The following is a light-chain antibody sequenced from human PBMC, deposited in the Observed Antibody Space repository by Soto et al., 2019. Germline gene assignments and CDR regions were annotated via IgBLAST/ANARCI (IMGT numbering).Light chain of an antibody. V-gene: IGKV3-20*01. CDR3: QQYESSTVT. Sequence: EIVLTQSPGNLYLSPGESATLSCRASQSVIGRYVAWYQQKPGQAPRLLIYGASRRATVIPDRFSGSGAVTEFTLTSSRLEPEDFAVYSCQQYESSTVTFGQGTKVEI. CDR2: GAS. J-gene: IGKJ1*01. CDR1: QSVIGRY.